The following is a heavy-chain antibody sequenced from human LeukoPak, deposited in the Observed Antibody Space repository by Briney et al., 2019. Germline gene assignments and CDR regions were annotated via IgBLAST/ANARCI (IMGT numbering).Heavy chain of an antibody. J-gene: IGHJ6*02. CDR3: ATLVVVAAKAHQYGMDV. V-gene: IGHV1-69*02. CDR2: IIPILGIA. CDR1: GYTFTRYY. Sequence: GASVKVSCKASGYTFTRYYMHWVRQAPGQGLEWMGRIIPILGIANYAQKFQGRVTITADKSTSTAYMELSSLRSEDTAVYHCATLVVVAAKAHQYGMDVWGQGTTVTVSS. D-gene: IGHD2-15*01.